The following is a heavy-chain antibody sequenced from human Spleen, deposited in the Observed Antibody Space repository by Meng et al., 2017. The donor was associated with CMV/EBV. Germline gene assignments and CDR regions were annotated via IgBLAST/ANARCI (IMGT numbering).Heavy chain of an antibody. Sequence: ASVKVSCKASGYSFSGYFIHWVRQAPGQGLEWIGLINPSGGTTSYAHEFQGRVTMTRDTSTSTVYMEVRSLRSEDTAVYYCARYDFWSGSDYFDYWGQGTLVTVSS. D-gene: IGHD3-3*01. CDR2: INPSGGTT. CDR3: ARYDFWSGSDYFDY. CDR1: GYSFSGYF. V-gene: IGHV1-46*01. J-gene: IGHJ4*02.